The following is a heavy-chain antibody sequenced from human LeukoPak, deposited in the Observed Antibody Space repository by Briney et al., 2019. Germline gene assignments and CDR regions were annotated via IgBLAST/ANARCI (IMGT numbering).Heavy chain of an antibody. Sequence: ASVKVSCKASGYTFTGYYMHWVRQAPGQGLEWMGWINPNSGGTNYAQKFQGRVTMTRDTSISTAYMELSRLRSDDTAVYYCARGDKNYDNSYSLNGWGQGTLVTVSS. J-gene: IGHJ4*02. V-gene: IGHV1-2*02. CDR1: GYTFTGYY. CDR3: ARGDKNYDNSYSLNG. CDR2: INPNSGGT. D-gene: IGHD3-9*01.